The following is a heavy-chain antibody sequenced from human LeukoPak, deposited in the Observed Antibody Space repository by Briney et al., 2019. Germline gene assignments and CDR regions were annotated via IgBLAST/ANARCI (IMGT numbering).Heavy chain of an antibody. CDR1: GGSISSYY. CDR2: IYTSGST. CDR3: ARLNIVVVPAAMYYYYYMDV. V-gene: IGHV4-4*09. Sequence: SETLSLTCTVSGGSISSYYWSWIRQPPGKGLEWIEYIYTSGSTNYNPPLKSRVTISVDTSKNQFSLKLSSVTAADTAVYYCARLNIVVVPAAMYYYYYMDVWGKGTTVTVSS. D-gene: IGHD2-2*01. J-gene: IGHJ6*03.